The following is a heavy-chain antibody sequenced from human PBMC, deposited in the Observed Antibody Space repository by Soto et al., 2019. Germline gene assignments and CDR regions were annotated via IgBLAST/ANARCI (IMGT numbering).Heavy chain of an antibody. CDR2: IIPIFGST. V-gene: IGHV1-69*01. CDR3: ARPDEGSYHSNRHYYSAMDV. J-gene: IGHJ6*02. Sequence: QVQLVQSGAEVKKSGSSMKVSCRVSGGTFRRYAISWVRQAPGQGLEWMGGIIPIFGSTNIAQKFQDRVTITADESTSTAYMELTRLRSEDTAVYYCARPDEGSYHSNRHYYSAMDVWGQGTSVSVTS. D-gene: IGHD3-16*02. CDR1: GGTFRRYA.